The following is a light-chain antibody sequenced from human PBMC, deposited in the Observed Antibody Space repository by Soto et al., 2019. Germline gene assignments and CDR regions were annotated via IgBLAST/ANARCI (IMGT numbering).Light chain of an antibody. CDR2: DAS. CDR1: QGIGND. J-gene: IGKJ1*01. V-gene: IGKV1-17*01. CDR3: LQHHGLRT. Sequence: DIQMTQSPSSLSASVGDRVTITCRASQGIGNDLGWFQQQPGKAPKCLISDASSLQTGVPSRFSGSRSGTEFSLTISSLEPEAFATYYCLQHHGLRTFRQGTKVEIK.